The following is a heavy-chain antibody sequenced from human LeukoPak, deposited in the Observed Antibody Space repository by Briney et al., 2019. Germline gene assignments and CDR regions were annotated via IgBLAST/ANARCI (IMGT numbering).Heavy chain of an antibody. Sequence: SETLSLTCAVYGVSFSGYYWSWLRQPPGKGLEWIGEINHSGSTNYNPSLKSRVTISVDTSKNQSSLKLSSVTAADTAVYYCARDHPNNWFDPWGQGTLVTVSS. J-gene: IGHJ5*02. D-gene: IGHD1-14*01. CDR2: INHSGST. CDR1: GVSFSGYY. CDR3: ARDHPNNWFDP. V-gene: IGHV4-34*01.